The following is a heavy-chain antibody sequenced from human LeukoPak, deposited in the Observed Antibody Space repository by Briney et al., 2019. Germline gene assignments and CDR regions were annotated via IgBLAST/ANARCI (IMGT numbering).Heavy chain of an antibody. J-gene: IGHJ4*02. V-gene: IGHV1-8*01. CDR3: ARGKRGYSGYDWLGDY. Sequence: GASVKVSCKASGYTFTSYDINWVRQATGPGLEWMGWMNPNSGNTGYAQKFQGRVTMTRNTSISTAYMELSSLRSEDTAVYYCARGKRGYSGYDWLGDYWGQGTLGTASS. D-gene: IGHD5-12*01. CDR2: MNPNSGNT. CDR1: GYTFTSYD.